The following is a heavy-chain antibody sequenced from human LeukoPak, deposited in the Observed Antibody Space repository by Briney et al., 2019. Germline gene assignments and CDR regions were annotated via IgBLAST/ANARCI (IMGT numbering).Heavy chain of an antibody. CDR3: ARDYGSGSPSDY. CDR1: GGSISSSSYY. J-gene: IGHJ4*02. Sequence: SETLSLTCTVSGGSISSSSYYWGWIRQPPGKGLEWIGSIYYSGSTYYNPSLKSRVTISVDTSKNQFSLKLSSVTAADTAVCYCARDYGSGSPSDYWGQGTLVTVSS. V-gene: IGHV4-39*07. CDR2: IYYSGST. D-gene: IGHD3-10*01.